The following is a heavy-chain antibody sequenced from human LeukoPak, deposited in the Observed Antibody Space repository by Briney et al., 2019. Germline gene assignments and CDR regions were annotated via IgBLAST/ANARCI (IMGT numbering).Heavy chain of an antibody. J-gene: IGHJ6*04. CDR3: AELGITMIGGV. CDR2: ISGSGHNT. CDR1: GFTFSNYG. V-gene: IGHV3-23*01. D-gene: IGHD3-10*02. Sequence: GGSLRLSCAASGFTFSNYGMNWVRQAPGKGLEWVSAISGSGHNTYYADSVKGRFTISRDNAKNSLYLQMNSLRTEDTAVYYCAELGITMIGGVWGKGTTVTISS.